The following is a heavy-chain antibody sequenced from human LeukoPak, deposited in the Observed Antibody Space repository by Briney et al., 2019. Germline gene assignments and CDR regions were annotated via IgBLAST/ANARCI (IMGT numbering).Heavy chain of an antibody. D-gene: IGHD6-13*01. Sequence: SETLSLTCTVSGASISSYYGSWIRQPPGKGLEWIGYIYYSGSTHYNPSLKSRVTISVDTSKNQFSLKVTSVTAADTAVYYCASGPYPAAGTDHQFDYWGQGTLVTVSS. CDR2: IYYSGST. V-gene: IGHV4-59*01. CDR3: ASGPYPAAGTDHQFDY. J-gene: IGHJ4*02. CDR1: GASISSYY.